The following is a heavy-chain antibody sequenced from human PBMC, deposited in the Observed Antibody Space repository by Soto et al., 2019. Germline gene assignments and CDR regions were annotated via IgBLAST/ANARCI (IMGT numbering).Heavy chain of an antibody. CDR2: ISLGGDRI. CDR1: GFMFDSYA. V-gene: IGHV3-48*02. CDR3: TKSADSAGWGVDF. D-gene: IGHD6-19*01. J-gene: IGHJ4*02. Sequence: VGSLRLSCVASGFMFDSYAMNWVRQAPGKGLEWVSYISLGGDRIYYAESLKGRITISRDNARNSLSLQMNILSDEDTAVYYCTKSADSAGWGVDFWGQGTLVTVSS.